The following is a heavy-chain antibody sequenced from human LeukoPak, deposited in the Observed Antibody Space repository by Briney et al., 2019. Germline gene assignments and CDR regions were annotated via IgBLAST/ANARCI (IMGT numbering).Heavy chain of an antibody. CDR1: GFTFGNYW. CDR3: TRVTTNGYFEY. D-gene: IGHD1-1*01. CDR2: IKFDESEK. J-gene: IGHJ4*02. Sequence: GGSLRLSCAASGFTFGNYWMAWVRQAPGKGLEWVASIKFDESEKHYVDSVKGRFTISRDTAKNSQYLQMNSLGAEDTAVYFCTRVTTNGYFEYWGQGTLVTVSS. V-gene: IGHV3-7*04.